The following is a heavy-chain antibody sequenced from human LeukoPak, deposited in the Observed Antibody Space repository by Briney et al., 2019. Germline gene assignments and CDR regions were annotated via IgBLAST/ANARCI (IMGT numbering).Heavy chain of an antibody. CDR2: ISSKGGST. J-gene: IGHJ4*02. Sequence: GGSLRLSCSASGFTFSSYAMHWVRQAPGKGLEYVSAISSKGGSTYYADSVKGRFTISRDNSKNTLYLQMSSLRAEDTAVYYCVKGPIAAAGLNWGQGTLVTVSS. V-gene: IGHV3-64D*06. CDR1: GFTFSSYA. CDR3: VKGPIAAAGLN. D-gene: IGHD6-13*01.